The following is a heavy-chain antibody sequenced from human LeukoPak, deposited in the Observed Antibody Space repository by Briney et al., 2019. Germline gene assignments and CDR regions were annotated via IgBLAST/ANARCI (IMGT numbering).Heavy chain of an antibody. D-gene: IGHD2-15*01. CDR3: ARWANDIVSLDP. Sequence: ASVKVSCKASGYTFTSYGISWVRQAPGQGLEWMGWISAYNGNTNYAQKLQGRVTMTTDTSTSTAYMELRSLRSDDTAVDYCARWANDIVSLDPWGQGTLVTVSS. J-gene: IGHJ5*02. V-gene: IGHV1-18*01. CDR2: ISAYNGNT. CDR1: GYTFTSYG.